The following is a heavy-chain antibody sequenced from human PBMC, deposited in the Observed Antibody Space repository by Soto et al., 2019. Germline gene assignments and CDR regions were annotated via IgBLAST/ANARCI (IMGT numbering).Heavy chain of an antibody. V-gene: IGHV5-51*01. J-gene: IGHJ5*02. CDR3: ARLRFGRVGATIEDGNWFDP. CDR2: IYPGDSDT. Sequence: PGESLKISCKGSGYSFTSHWIGWVRQMPGKGLEWMGIIYPGDSDTRYSPSFQGQVTISADKSISTAYLQWSSLKASATAMYYCARLRFGRVGATIEDGNWFDPWGQGTLVTVSS. CDR1: GYSFTSHW. D-gene: IGHD1-26*01.